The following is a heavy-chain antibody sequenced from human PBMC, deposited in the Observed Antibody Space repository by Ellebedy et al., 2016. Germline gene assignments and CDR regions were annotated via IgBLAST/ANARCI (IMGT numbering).Heavy chain of an antibody. CDR1: GGSFSGYY. J-gene: IGHJ4*02. V-gene: IGHV4-34*01. Sequence: SETLSLTXAVYGGSFSGYYWSWIRQPPGKGLEWIGEINHSGSTNYNPSLKSRVTISVDTSKNQFSLKLSSVTAADTAVYYCAGTMVRGVIFYWGQGTLVTVSS. CDR2: INHSGST. D-gene: IGHD3-10*01. CDR3: AGTMVRGVIFY.